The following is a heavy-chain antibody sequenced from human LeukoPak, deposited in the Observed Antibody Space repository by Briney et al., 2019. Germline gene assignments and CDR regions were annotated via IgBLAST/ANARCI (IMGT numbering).Heavy chain of an antibody. CDR2: ISYHGRDK. CDR1: EFTFSAFA. D-gene: IGHD3-22*01. CDR3: TKERGGGGRRINLMVGGYGP. Sequence: TGGYLRLSCTGSEFTFSAFAMHWVRQAPGKGLEWVAAISYHGRDKYYADAVSGRFTISRDNSMNTLHLEMNSLRTDDTAVYYCTKERGGGGRRINLMVGGYGPWGQGTQVTVSS. V-gene: IGHV3-30*04. J-gene: IGHJ5*02.